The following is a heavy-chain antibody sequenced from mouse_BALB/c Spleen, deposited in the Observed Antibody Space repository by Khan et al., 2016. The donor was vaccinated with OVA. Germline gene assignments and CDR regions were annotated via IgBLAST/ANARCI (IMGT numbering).Heavy chain of an antibody. Sequence: QLELSGPGLVKPSQSLSLTCTVTAYSITSDYAWYWIRQFPGNKLEWMGYISSTGSTSYNPSLKSRISITRDTTNNKFFLQLKSVTTEDKATYYCEGSLYYSYGYALDCWGRGTSVTVSS. D-gene: IGHD2-12*01. CDR1: AYSITSDYA. V-gene: IGHV3-2*02. CDR3: EGSLYYSYGYALDC. CDR2: ISSTGST. J-gene: IGHJ4*01.